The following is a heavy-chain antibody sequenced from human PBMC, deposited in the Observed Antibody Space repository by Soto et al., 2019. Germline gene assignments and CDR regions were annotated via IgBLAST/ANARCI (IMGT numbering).Heavy chain of an antibody. D-gene: IGHD3-10*01. Sequence: QVQLQESGPGLVKPSETLSLTCTVSGGSISSYYWSWIRQPPGKGLEWIGYIYYSGSTNYNPSLKSRVTISVDTSKNQSSLKLSSVTAADTAVYYCARAHGGGADAFDIWGQGTMVTVSS. J-gene: IGHJ3*02. CDR1: GGSISSYY. CDR3: ARAHGGGADAFDI. CDR2: IYYSGST. V-gene: IGHV4-59*01.